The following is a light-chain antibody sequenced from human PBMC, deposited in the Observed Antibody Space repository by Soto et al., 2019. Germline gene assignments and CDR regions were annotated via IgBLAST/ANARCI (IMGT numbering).Light chain of an antibody. Sequence: EIVLTQSPAPLSLSPGERAILSCRASQTISSNYLAWYQQKPGQAPRLLIYGASGRATGIPDRFSGSGSGTDFTLTISRLEPEDFAVYYCQQYSSSRITFGQGTRLEIK. CDR1: QTISSNY. J-gene: IGKJ5*01. CDR2: GAS. CDR3: QQYSSSRIT. V-gene: IGKV3-20*01.